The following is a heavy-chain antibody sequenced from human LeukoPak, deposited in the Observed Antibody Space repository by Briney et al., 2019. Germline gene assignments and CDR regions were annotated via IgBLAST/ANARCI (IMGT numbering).Heavy chain of an antibody. V-gene: IGHV4-59*08. D-gene: IGHD2-2*01. J-gene: IGHJ6*02. CDR2: IYYSGST. CDR1: GGSFSGYY. Sequence: SETLSLTCAVYGGSFSGYYWSWIRQPPGKGLEWIGYIYYSGSTNYNPSLKSRVTISVDTSKNQFSLKLSSVTAADTAVYYCARGRRQLLYYYYYGMDVWGQGTTVTVSS. CDR3: ARGRRQLLYYYYYGMDV.